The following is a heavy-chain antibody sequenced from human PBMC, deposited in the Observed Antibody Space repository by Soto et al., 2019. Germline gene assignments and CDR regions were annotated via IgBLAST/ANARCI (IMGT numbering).Heavy chain of an antibody. J-gene: IGHJ6*02. CDR3: ARAYYYDSSGYYYYYGMDV. CDR1: GGTFSSYA. V-gene: IGHV1-69*01. D-gene: IGHD3-22*01. Sequence: QVQLVQSGAEVKKPGSSVKVSCKASGGTFSSYAISWVRQAPGQGLEWMGGIIPIFGTANYAQKFQGRVTITADESTSTAYMELSSLRSEETAVYYCARAYYYDSSGYYYYYGMDVWGQGTTVTVSS. CDR2: IIPIFGTA.